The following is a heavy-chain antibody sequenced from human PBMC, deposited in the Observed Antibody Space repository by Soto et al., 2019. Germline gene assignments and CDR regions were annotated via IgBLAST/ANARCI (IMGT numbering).Heavy chain of an antibody. Sequence: GGSLRLSCAASGFSFSNNGMHWVRQAPGKGLEWVSSISWSGGSTHYAYSVKGRFTISRDNSKNTVYLQMNSLRAEDTAVYYCTKGYCSRTSCYFDYYATYXWGQVTAFTVS. D-gene: IGHD2-2*01. CDR1: GFSFSNNG. V-gene: IGHV3-23*01. CDR2: ISWSGGST. J-gene: IGHJ6*02. CDR3: TKGYCSRTSCYFDYYATYX.